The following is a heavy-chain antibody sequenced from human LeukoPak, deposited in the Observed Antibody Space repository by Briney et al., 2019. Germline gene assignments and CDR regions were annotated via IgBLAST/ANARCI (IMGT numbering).Heavy chain of an antibody. CDR2: IYSAGST. D-gene: IGHD3-22*01. Sequence: PGGSLRLSCTVSGFTVSSNSMSWVRQAPGKGLEWVSFIYSAGSTHYSDSVKGRFTISIDNSKNTLYLQMNSLRAEDTAVYYCARDKYYYDSSGYYYFDYWGQGTLVTVSS. V-gene: IGHV3-53*01. CDR1: GFTVSSNS. CDR3: ARDKYYYDSSGYYYFDY. J-gene: IGHJ4*02.